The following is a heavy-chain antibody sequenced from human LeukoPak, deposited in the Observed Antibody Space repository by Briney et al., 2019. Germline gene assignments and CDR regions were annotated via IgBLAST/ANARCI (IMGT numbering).Heavy chain of an antibody. D-gene: IGHD3-22*01. CDR2: ISSSGSAT. CDR1: GFMFGSFS. J-gene: IGHJ4*02. Sequence: PGGSLRLSCAASGFMFGSFSMNWVRQAPGRGLEWVSSISSSGSATYYADSVKGRFTVSKDNARNSLHLQMNNLAVEDTATYFCARGQPDSGGHYYSWYFDYWGQGTPVTVSS. V-gene: IGHV3-21*01. CDR3: ARGQPDSGGHYYSWYFDY.